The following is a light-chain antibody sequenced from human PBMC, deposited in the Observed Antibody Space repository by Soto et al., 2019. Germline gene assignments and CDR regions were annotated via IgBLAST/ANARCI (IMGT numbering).Light chain of an antibody. CDR3: QQSYSTLIT. CDR1: QDISNY. J-gene: IGKJ5*01. CDR2: AAS. V-gene: IGKV1-39*01. Sequence: DIQMTQFPCSVSASVGDRVTITCQASQDISNYLNWYQQKPGKAPKLLIYAASSLQSGVPSRFSGSGSGTDFTLTISSLQPEDFATYYCQQSYSTLITFGQGTRLEIK.